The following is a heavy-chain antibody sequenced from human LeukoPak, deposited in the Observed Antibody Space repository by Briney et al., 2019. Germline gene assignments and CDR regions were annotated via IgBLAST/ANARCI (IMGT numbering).Heavy chain of an antibody. J-gene: IGHJ6*03. CDR3: ARLYGSVYYYYMDV. V-gene: IGHV4-4*07. Sequence: SETLSLTCTVSGGSLTLYYWSWIRQPAGKGLEWIGRIYTTGSTNYNPSLKSRVNMSVDTSKNQFSLKLRSVTAAGTAVYYCARLYGSVYYYYMDVWGKGTTVTVSS. D-gene: IGHD3-10*01. CDR2: IYTTGST. CDR1: GGSLTLYY.